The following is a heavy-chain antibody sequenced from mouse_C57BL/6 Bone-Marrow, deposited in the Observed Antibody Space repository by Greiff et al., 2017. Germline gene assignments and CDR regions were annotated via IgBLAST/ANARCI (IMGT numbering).Heavy chain of an antibody. CDR3: ARDSAQASAWFAY. J-gene: IGHJ3*01. V-gene: IGHV1-50*01. CDR2: IGPSDSYT. D-gene: IGHD3-2*02. Sequence: QVQLQQPGAELVKPGASVKLSCKASGYTFTSYWMQWVKQRPGKGLEWIGEIGPSDSYTNYNQKFTGKATLTVATSSSQAYMQLSSLTSEGSAVYYCARDSAQASAWFAYWGQGTLVTVSA. CDR1: GYTFTSYW.